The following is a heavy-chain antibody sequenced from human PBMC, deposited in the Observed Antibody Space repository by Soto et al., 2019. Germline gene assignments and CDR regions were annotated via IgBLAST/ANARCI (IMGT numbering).Heavy chain of an antibody. D-gene: IGHD3-9*01. CDR3: ARASYDLLTGITSLSYFDY. CDR1: GYTFTTYA. Sequence: QVYLVQSGAEVREPGASVKVSCKPSGYTFTTYAMHWVRQAPGQRLEWMGWINAGNGNTKYSHKFQGRVTISRDTSASTVYMELSRLISEDTAVYFCARASYDLLTGITSLSYFDYWGQGTLVTVSS. V-gene: IGHV1-3*01. J-gene: IGHJ4*02. CDR2: INAGNGNT.